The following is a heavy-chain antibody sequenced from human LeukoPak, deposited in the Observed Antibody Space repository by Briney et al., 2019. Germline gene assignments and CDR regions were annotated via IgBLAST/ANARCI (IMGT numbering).Heavy chain of an antibody. CDR3: ARERFRGHNYATDAFNI. J-gene: IGHJ3*02. V-gene: IGHV3-74*01. Sequence: PGGSLRLSCAASGFTFSSYWMHWVRQAPGKGLVWVSRINSDGSSTSYADSVKGRFTISRDRSKNTLYLQMNSLRTEDTAVYYCARERFRGHNYATDAFNIWGQGTMVTVSS. CDR1: GFTFSSYW. CDR2: INSDGSST. D-gene: IGHD5-18*01.